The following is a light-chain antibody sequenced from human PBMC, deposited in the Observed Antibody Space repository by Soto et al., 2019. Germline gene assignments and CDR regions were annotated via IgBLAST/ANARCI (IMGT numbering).Light chain of an antibody. J-gene: IGKJ1*01. V-gene: IGKV3-20*01. CDR2: GAS. CDR1: QSVAYTY. Sequence: EIVLTQSPATLSLSPWERATLSCRASQSVAYTYLAWFQQKPGQAPRLLIYGASSRATGIPDRFTGSGSGTDFTLTISRLEPEDFAVYYCQQYDGSPRTFGQGTKVDIK. CDR3: QQYDGSPRT.